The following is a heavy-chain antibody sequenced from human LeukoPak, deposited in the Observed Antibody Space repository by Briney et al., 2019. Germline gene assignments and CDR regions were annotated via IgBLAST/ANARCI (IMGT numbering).Heavy chain of an antibody. J-gene: IGHJ4*02. D-gene: IGHD3-9*01. Sequence: PGGSLRLSCAASGFAFSNYGMDWVRQAPGKGLEWVSGVNNRDGRTYYADSVKGRFTASRGNSRGTIHLQMSSLRAEDTALYYCASGMSLTGDGPFDFWGQGTLVTVSS. CDR2: VNNRDGRT. CDR3: ASGMSLTGDGPFDF. V-gene: IGHV3-23*01. CDR1: GFAFSNYG.